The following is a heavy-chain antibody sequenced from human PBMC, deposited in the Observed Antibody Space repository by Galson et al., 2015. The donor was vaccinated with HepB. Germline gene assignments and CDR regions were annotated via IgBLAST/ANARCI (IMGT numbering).Heavy chain of an antibody. Sequence: SLRLSCAASGFTFSSYAMSWVRQAPGKGLEWVSAISGSGGSTYYADSVKGRFTISRDNSKNTLYLQMNSLRAEDTAVYYCAKVEIRRIRYFDWLRLFGAFDIWGQGTMVTVSS. CDR3: AKVEIRRIRYFDWLRLFGAFDI. V-gene: IGHV3-23*01. CDR1: GFTFSSYA. J-gene: IGHJ3*02. D-gene: IGHD3-9*01. CDR2: ISGSGGST.